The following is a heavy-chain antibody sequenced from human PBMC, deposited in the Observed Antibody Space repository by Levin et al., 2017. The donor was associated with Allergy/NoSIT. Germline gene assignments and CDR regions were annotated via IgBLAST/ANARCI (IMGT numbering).Heavy chain of an antibody. CDR2: IWYDGSNK. CDR1: GFTFSSYG. V-gene: IGHV3-33*01. CDR3: ARVRRTRAAAGPGPFDM. J-gene: IGHJ3*02. Sequence: GGSLRLSCAASGFTFSSYGMHWVRQAPGKGLEWVASIWYDGSNKYYADSVKDRFTISRDNSKNTVYLQMNILRAEDTSVYYCARVRRTRAAAGPGPFDMWGQGTMVTVSS. D-gene: IGHD6-13*01.